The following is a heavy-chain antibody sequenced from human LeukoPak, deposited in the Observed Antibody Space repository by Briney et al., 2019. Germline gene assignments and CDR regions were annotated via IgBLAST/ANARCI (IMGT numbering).Heavy chain of an antibody. D-gene: IGHD4-17*01. CDR3: ASRGYGDYVSPFDY. J-gene: IGHJ4*02. V-gene: IGHV4-34*01. Sequence: SETLSLTCAVYGGSFSGYYWSWIRQPPGKGLEWIGEINHSGSTNYNPSLKSRVTISVDTSKNQFSLKLSSVTAADTAVYYCASRGYGDYVSPFDYWGQGTLVTVSS. CDR1: GGSFSGYY. CDR2: INHSGST.